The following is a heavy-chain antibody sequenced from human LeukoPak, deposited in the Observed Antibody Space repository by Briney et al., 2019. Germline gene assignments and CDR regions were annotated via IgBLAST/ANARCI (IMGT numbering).Heavy chain of an antibody. CDR1: GFTFSSYA. J-gene: IGHJ4*02. CDR3: ARGTRGFDY. CDR2: ISSNGGST. D-gene: IGHD3-10*01. V-gene: IGHV3-64*01. Sequence: GGSLRLSCAASGFTFSSYAMHWVRQAPGKGLEYVSAISSNGGSTYYANSVKGRFTISRDNSKNALYLQMGSLRAEDMAVYYCARGTRGFDYWGQGTLVTVSS.